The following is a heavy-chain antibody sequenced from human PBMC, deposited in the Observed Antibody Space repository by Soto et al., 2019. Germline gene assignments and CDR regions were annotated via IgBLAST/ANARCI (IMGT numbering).Heavy chain of an antibody. V-gene: IGHV1-18*01. D-gene: IGHD6-13*01. CDR1: GYTFTSYG. CDR2: ISAYNGNT. J-gene: IGHJ4*01. Sequence: ASVKVSCKASGYTFTSYGISWVRQAPGQGLEWMGWISAYNGNTNYAQKLQGRVTMPTDTSTSTAYMELRSLRSDDTAVYYCARERVQMGIHPTPRLIANFDYWG. CDR3: ARERVQMGIHPTPRLIANFDY.